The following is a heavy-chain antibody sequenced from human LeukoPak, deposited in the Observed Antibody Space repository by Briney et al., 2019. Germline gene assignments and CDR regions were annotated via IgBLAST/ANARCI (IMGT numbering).Heavy chain of an antibody. V-gene: IGHV3-20*04. D-gene: IGHD4-17*01. J-gene: IGHJ4*02. CDR1: GFTFDDYG. CDR3: ARAPYDYGDYGGGVDY. CDR2: INWNGGST. Sequence: GGSLRLSCAASGFTFDDYGMSWVRQAPGKGLEWVSGINWNGGSTGYADSVKGRFTISRDNAKNSLYLQMNSLRAEDTALYYCARAPYDYGDYGGGVDYWGQGTLVTVSS.